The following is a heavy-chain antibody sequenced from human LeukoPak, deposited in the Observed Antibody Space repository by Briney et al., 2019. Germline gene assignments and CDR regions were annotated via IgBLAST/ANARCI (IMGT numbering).Heavy chain of an antibody. CDR3: ERLEQTDDY. CDR1: GYTFTGYY. CDR2: IYPHSGGT. J-gene: IGHJ4*02. V-gene: IGHV1-2*02. Sequence: ASVKVSCKASGYTFTGYYLHWVRQAPGQGLEWMGWIYPHSGGTNYAQKFQGRVSMTRDTSISTAYMELHRLTSDDTAVYYCERLEQTDDYWGQGTLVTVSS. D-gene: IGHD1/OR15-1a*01.